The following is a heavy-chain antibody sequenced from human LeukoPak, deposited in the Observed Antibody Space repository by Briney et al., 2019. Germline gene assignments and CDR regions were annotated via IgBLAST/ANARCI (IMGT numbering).Heavy chain of an antibody. J-gene: IGHJ5*02. CDR3: AKLGIVVVVAATTWFDP. CDR2: ISRSSAYI. V-gene: IGHV3-21*04. CDR1: GFTFSSYT. Sequence: GGSLRLSCAASGFTFSSYTMNWVRQAPGQGLEWVSSISRSSAYIYYADSVKGRFTISRDNSKNTLYLQMNSLRAEDTAVYYCAKLGIVVVVAATTWFDPWGQGTLVTVSS. D-gene: IGHD2-15*01.